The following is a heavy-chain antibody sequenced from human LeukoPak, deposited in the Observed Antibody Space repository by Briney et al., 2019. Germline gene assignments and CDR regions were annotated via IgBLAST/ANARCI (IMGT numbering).Heavy chain of an antibody. CDR1: GFTFSSYA. CDR2: ISGSGGST. J-gene: IGHJ4*02. D-gene: IGHD6-13*01. CDR3: ATSSSWYGGGNY. Sequence: GGSLRLSCAASGFTFSSYAMSWVRQAPGKGLEWVSAISGSGGSTYYADSVKGRFTISRDNSKNTLYLQMNSLRAEDTAVYYCATSSSWYGGGNYWGQGTLVTVSS. V-gene: IGHV3-23*01.